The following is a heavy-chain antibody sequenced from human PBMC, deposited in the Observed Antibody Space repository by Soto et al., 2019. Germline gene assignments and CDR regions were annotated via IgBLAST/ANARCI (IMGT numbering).Heavy chain of an antibody. Sequence: PSETLSLTCTVSGGSISSSSYYWGWIRQPPGKGLEWIGSIYYSGSTYYNPSLKSRVTISVDTSKNQFSLKLSSVTAADTAVYYCASLPAYTFAHPARSQYFDYWGQGPLVTVYS. J-gene: IGHJ4*02. V-gene: IGHV4-39*01. CDR1: GGSISSSSYY. CDR3: ASLPAYTFAHPARSQYFDY. CDR2: IYYSGST. D-gene: IGHD3-16*01.